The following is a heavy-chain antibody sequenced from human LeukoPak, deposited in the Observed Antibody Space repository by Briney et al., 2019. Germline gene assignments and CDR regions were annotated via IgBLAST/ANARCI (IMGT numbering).Heavy chain of an antibody. CDR1: GGSISSSSYY. Sequence: SETLSLTCTVSGGSISSSSYYWGWIRQPPGKGLEWIGSIYYSGSTYYNPSLKSRVTISLDTSKNQFSLKLSSVTAADTAVYYCARSSVPGGTVGYWGQGTLVTVSS. J-gene: IGHJ4*02. V-gene: IGHV4-39*07. CDR3: ARSSVPGGTVGY. CDR2: IYYSGST. D-gene: IGHD1-1*01.